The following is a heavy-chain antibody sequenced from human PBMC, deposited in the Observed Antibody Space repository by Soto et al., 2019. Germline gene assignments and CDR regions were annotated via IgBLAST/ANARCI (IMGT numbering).Heavy chain of an antibody. J-gene: IGHJ5*02. D-gene: IGHD1-1*01. CDR2: IYYSGTT. V-gene: IGHV4-39*01. Sequence: SETLSLTCTVSGGSISGTTYYWGWIRQPPGKGLEWIASIYYSGTTYYNSSLKSRVTISVDTSKNQFSLRLTSVTAADTAVYYCAKQGGKYGIRSFDPWGQGTLVTVSS. CDR3: AKQGGKYGIRSFDP. CDR1: GGSISGTTYY.